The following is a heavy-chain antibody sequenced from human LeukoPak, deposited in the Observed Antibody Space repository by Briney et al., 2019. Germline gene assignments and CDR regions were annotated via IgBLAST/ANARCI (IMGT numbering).Heavy chain of an antibody. V-gene: IGHV5-51*01. D-gene: IGHD6-19*01. Sequence: GESLKISSKASGYTFTSNWIGWVRQMPGKGLEWMGIVYHADYETRYSPSFQGQVTISVDKSISSAYVQWSSLKASDTAMDYCASLSSGSWGEAFDMWGQGTMVTVSS. CDR3: ASLSSGSWGEAFDM. CDR1: GYTFTSNW. CDR2: VYHADYET. J-gene: IGHJ3*02.